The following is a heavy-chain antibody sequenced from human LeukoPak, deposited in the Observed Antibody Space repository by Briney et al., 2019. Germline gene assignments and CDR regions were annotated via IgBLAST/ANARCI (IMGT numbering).Heavy chain of an antibody. J-gene: IGHJ4*02. V-gene: IGHV3-23*01. CDR1: GFTFSSYA. CDR3: AKDPTPSDEVWFGELCFYDY. Sequence: PGESLRLSCAASGFTFSSYAMSWVRQAPGKGLEWVSAISGSGGSTYYADSVKGRFTISRDNSKNTLYLQMNSLRAEDTAVYYCAKDPTPSDEVWFGELCFYDYWGQGTLVTVSS. D-gene: IGHD3-10*01. CDR2: ISGSGGST.